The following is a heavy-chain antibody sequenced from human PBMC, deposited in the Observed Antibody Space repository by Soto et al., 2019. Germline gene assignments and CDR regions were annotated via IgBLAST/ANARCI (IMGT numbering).Heavy chain of an antibody. CDR3: ARDAYHIVVVPAAIIGYYYYGMDV. J-gene: IGHJ6*02. V-gene: IGHV1-69*01. Sequence: QVQLVQSGAEVKKPGSSVKVSCKASGGTFSSYAISWVRQAPGQGLEWMGGIIPIFGTANYAQKFQGRVTITADESTSTAYMELSSLRSEDTAVYYCARDAYHIVVVPAAIIGYYYYGMDVWGQGTTVTVSS. CDR2: IIPIFGTA. D-gene: IGHD2-2*01. CDR1: GGTFSSYA.